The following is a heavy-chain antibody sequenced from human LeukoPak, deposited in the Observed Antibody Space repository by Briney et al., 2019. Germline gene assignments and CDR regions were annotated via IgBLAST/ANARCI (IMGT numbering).Heavy chain of an antibody. D-gene: IGHD6-13*01. Sequence: TGGSLRLSCAASGFTFSSYAMHWVRQAPGKGLEWVAVISYDGSNKYYADSVKGRFTISRDNSKNTLYLQMNSLRAEDTAVYYCARGRLVSIAAATFDYWGQGTLVTVSS. CDR2: ISYDGSNK. V-gene: IGHV3-30*01. J-gene: IGHJ4*02. CDR1: GFTFSSYA. CDR3: ARGRLVSIAAATFDY.